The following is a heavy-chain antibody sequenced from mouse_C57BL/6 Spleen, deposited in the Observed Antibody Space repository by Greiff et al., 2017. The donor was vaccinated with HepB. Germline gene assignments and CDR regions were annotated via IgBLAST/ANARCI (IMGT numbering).Heavy chain of an antibody. CDR2: INPNNGGT. J-gene: IGHJ2*01. CDR1: GYTFTDYN. Sequence: VQLQQSGPELVKPGASVKMSCKASGYTFTDYNMHWVKQSHGKSLEWIGYINPNNGGTNYNQKFKGKATLTVNKSYSTAYMERRSLTSEDSAVYYCASDYYGSSSDYWGQGTTLTVSS. D-gene: IGHD1-1*01. V-gene: IGHV1-22*01. CDR3: ASDYYGSSSDY.